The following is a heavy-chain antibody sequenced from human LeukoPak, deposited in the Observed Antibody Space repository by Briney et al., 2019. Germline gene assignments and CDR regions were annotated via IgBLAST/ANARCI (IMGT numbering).Heavy chain of an antibody. CDR1: GFTFSSYT. D-gene: IGHD3-10*01. J-gene: IGHJ4*02. CDR2: ISYDGSNK. CDR3: ARPTEWFGEFRNMYYFDY. V-gene: IGHV3-30-3*01. Sequence: PGGSLRLSCAASGFTFSSYTIHWVRQAAPGKGLVWVAVISYDGSNKYYADSVKGRFTISRDNSKNTLYLQMNSLRAEDTAVYYCARPTEWFGEFRNMYYFDYWGQGTLVTVSS.